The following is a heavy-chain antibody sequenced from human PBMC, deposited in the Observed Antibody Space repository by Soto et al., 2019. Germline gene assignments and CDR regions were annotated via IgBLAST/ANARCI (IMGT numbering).Heavy chain of an antibody. CDR3: ARDGFCTSTTCRVGNWFDP. CDR2: INHRGST. D-gene: IGHD2-2*01. V-gene: IGHV4-34*01. J-gene: IGHJ5*02. CDR1: GGSFSGYY. Sequence: TLSLTCVVYGGSFSGYYWSWIRQSPGKGLEWIGGINHRGSTNYNPSLESRVTISVDTSKNQFSLKLPSVTAADTAMYYCARDGFCTSTTCRVGNWFDPWGQGTLVTVSS.